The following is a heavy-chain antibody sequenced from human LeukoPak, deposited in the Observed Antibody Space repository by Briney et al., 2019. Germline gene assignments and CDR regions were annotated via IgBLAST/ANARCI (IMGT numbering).Heavy chain of an antibody. J-gene: IGHJ4*02. CDR2: IXPSTGGT. D-gene: IGHD2/OR15-2a*01. CDR1: GYTFTVXX. Sequence: SCKTXGYTFTVXXXXXVRXAPGXGLEWXGXIXPSTGGTNYAQMFQGRVTMTRDTSISTAYMELSTLISDDTAVYYCARDQSFYDAGXQXFDYWGQGTLVTVSS. V-gene: IGHV1-2*02. CDR3: ARDQSFYDAGXQXFDY.